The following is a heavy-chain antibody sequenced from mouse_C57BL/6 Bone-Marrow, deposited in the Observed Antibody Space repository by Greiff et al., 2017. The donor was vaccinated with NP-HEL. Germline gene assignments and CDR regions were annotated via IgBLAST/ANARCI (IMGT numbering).Heavy chain of an antibody. CDR3: ARSDPWYFDV. J-gene: IGHJ1*03. Sequence: VQVVESGAELVKPGASVKLSCKASGYTFTSYWMHWVKQRPGQGLEWIGMIHPNSGSTNYNEKFKSKATLTVDKSSSTAYMQLSSLTSEDSAVYYCARSDPWYFDVWGTGTTVTVSS. V-gene: IGHV1-64*01. CDR2: IHPNSGST. CDR1: GYTFTSYW.